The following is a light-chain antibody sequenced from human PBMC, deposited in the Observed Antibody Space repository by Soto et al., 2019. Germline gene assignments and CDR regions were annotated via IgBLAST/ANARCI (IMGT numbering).Light chain of an antibody. V-gene: IGLV2-14*01. CDR2: EAT. CDR1: SSDIGRYNF. Sequence: QSALTQPASMSGSPGQSITISCTGTSSDIGRYNFVSWYQHHPGKAPKLIIYEATKRPSGVSYRFSGSKSGNTASLTISGLQAEDEAHYYCTSYTIASPYVFGTGTKLTVL. CDR3: TSYTIASPYV. J-gene: IGLJ1*01.